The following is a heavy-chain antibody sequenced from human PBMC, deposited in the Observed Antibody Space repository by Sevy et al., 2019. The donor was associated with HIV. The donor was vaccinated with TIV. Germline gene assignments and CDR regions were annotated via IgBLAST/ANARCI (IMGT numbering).Heavy chain of an antibody. Sequence: GASVKVSCKASGGTFRQFPISWVRQAPGQGLEWMGGIIPIFATVNYAEKFQGRVTITADESTSTGYMELGSLRSEDTAIYFCARGDKALDRAKFPPIYHYDLDVWGQGTTVTVSS. CDR2: IIPIFATV. J-gene: IGHJ6*02. D-gene: IGHD5-18*01. CDR3: ARGDKALDRAKFPPIYHYDLDV. CDR1: GGTFRQFP. V-gene: IGHV1-69*13.